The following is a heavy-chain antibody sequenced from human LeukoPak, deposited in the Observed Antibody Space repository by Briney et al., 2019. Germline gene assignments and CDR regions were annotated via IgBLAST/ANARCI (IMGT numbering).Heavy chain of an antibody. D-gene: IGHD6-13*01. CDR3: AKDRGSSWLIFDY. Sequence: PGGSLRLSCAASGFTFSSYAMSWVRLAPGKGLEWVSAISGSGGSTYYADSVKGRFTISRDNSKNTLYLQMNSLRAEDTAVYYCAKDRGSSWLIFDYWGQGTLVTVSS. V-gene: IGHV3-23*01. CDR2: ISGSGGST. J-gene: IGHJ4*02. CDR1: GFTFSSYA.